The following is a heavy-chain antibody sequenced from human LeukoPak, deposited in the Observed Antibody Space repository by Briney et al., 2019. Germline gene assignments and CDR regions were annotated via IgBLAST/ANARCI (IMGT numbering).Heavy chain of an antibody. J-gene: IGHJ6*03. V-gene: IGHV1-69*05. D-gene: IGHD3-10*01. CDR1: GGTFSSYA. Sequence: SVKVSCKASGGTFSSYAISWVRQAPGQGLEWMGRIIPIFGTANYAQKFQGRVTITTDESTSTAYMELSSLRSEDTAVYYCARDRWAITMVRGVYYMDVWGKGTTVTVSS. CDR2: IIPIFGTA. CDR3: ARDRWAITMVRGVYYMDV.